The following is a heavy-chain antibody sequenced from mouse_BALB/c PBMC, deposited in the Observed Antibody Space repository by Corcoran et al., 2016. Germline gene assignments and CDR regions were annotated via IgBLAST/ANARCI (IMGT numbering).Heavy chain of an antibody. CDR1: GFNIKDTY. CDR2: IDPANGNT. CDR3: ARWDWYFDV. J-gene: IGHJ1*01. Sequence: EVQLQQSGPELVKTGASVKLSCTASGFNIKDTYMHWVKQRPEQGLEWIGRIDPANGNTKYDPKCQGKATITADTSSNTVYLQLSSLTSEDTAVYYCARWDWYFDVWGAGTTVTVSS. V-gene: IGHV14-3*02.